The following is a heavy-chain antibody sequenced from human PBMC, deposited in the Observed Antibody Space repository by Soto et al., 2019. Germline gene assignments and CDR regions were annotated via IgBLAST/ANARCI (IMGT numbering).Heavy chain of an antibody. CDR1: GGSISSSNW. D-gene: IGHD6-19*01. V-gene: IGHV4-4*02. J-gene: IGHJ6*02. CDR3: ARDKVAVAGTDYYYYGMDV. CDR2: IYHSGST. Sequence: QVQLQESGPGLVKPSGTLSLTCAVSGGSISSSNWWSWVRQPPGKGLEWIGEIYHSGSTNYNPSLKSRVNISVDKSKNQFSLKLSSVTAADTAVYYCARDKVAVAGTDYYYYGMDVWGQGTTVTVSS.